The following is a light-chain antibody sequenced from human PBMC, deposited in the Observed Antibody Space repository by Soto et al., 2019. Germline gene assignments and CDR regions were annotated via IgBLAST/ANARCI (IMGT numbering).Light chain of an antibody. V-gene: IGKV3-11*01. Sequence: EIVLTQSPATLSLSPGERATLSCRASQSVSKYLAWYQQKPGQAPRLLIHDASNRATGIPAIFGGSGSGTDFTRTISSREPEDFGVYFCQQYNHWPPWTFGQGTKVEIK. J-gene: IGKJ1*01. CDR1: QSVSKY. CDR3: QQYNHWPPWT. CDR2: DAS.